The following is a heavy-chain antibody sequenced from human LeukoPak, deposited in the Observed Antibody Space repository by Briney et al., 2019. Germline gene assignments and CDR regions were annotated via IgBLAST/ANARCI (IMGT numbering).Heavy chain of an antibody. V-gene: IGHV3-21*01. CDR3: ARSRGPPTYFDY. J-gene: IGHJ4*02. Sequence: PGGSLRLSCAASGFTFSDYRMDWVRQAPGKGLEWVSSISSSRSYIHYADSGRFIISGDNAKNLLYLQINSLRAEDTAVYYCARSRGPPTYFDYWDQGTLVTVSS. CDR1: GFTFSDYR. D-gene: IGHD3-16*01. CDR2: ISSSRSYI.